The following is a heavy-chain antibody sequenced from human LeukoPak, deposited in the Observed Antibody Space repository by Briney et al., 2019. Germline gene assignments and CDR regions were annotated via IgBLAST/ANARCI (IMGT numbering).Heavy chain of an antibody. CDR3: ARDLRRIAAYYFDY. Sequence: PGGSLRLSCAASGFTFSSYAMSWVRQAPGKGLEWVAVISSDGRDKHHADSVKGRFTISRDNSKNTLYLQTNSLRAEDTAVYYCARDLRRIAAYYFDYWGQGTLVTVSS. J-gene: IGHJ4*02. CDR2: ISSDGRDK. D-gene: IGHD6-25*01. V-gene: IGHV3-30*03. CDR1: GFTFSSYA.